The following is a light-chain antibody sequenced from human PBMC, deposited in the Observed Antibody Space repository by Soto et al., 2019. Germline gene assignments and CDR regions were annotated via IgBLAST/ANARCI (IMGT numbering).Light chain of an antibody. CDR1: QGISSY. Sequence: AIRMTQSPSSLSASTGDRVTITCRASQGISSYLAWYQQKPGKAPKLLIYAASTLQSGVPSRFSGSGSGTDFTLTFSCLQSEDFASYYCQHYYSYPRTFGQGTKVEIK. CDR3: QHYYSYPRT. J-gene: IGKJ1*01. V-gene: IGKV1-8*01. CDR2: AAS.